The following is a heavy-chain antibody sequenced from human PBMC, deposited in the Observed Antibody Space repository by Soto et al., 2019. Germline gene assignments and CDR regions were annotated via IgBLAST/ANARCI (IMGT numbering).Heavy chain of an antibody. CDR3: ARGWLRGPWMY. J-gene: IGHJ4*02. V-gene: IGHV3-21*01. CDR2: ISSTSVYM. CDR1: GFTFSTYN. Sequence: EVQLVESGGGLVKPGGSLRLSCAASGFTFSTYNMNWVRQAPGKGLEWVASISSTSVYMYYANSLKGRFTISRANAKSSLYLQVNSLRAEDTAVYYCARGWLRGPWMYWGQGPLVTVSS. D-gene: IGHD5-12*01.